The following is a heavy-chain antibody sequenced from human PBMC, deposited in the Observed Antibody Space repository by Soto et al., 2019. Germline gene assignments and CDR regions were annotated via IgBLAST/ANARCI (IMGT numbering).Heavy chain of an antibody. Sequence: QVQLVESGGGVVQPGRSLRLSCAASGFTFSSYGMHWVRQAPGKGLEWVAVISYDGSNKYYADSVKGRFTISRDNSKNTLYLQMNSLRAEDTAVYYCAKDVPGAMIVVANAFDIWGQGTMVTVSS. D-gene: IGHD3-22*01. CDR2: ISYDGSNK. V-gene: IGHV3-30*18. CDR1: GFTFSSYG. J-gene: IGHJ3*02. CDR3: AKDVPGAMIVVANAFDI.